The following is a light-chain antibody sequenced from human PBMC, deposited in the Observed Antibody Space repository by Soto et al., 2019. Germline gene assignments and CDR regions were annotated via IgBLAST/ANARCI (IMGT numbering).Light chain of an antibody. V-gene: IGKV1D-12*01. CDR3: QQADTFPIT. CDR1: QGISRS. CDR2: AAS. J-gene: IGKJ5*01. Sequence: DSQVTQSPSSVSASVGDRVTISCQASQGISRSLAWYQQKPGKAPKLLIYAASSLQSGVPSRFSGSGFGTDFTLTISSLQPEDSAIYYCQQADTFPITFGQGTRLEIK.